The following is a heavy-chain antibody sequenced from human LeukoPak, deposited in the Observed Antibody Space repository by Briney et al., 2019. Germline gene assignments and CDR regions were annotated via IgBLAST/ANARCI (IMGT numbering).Heavy chain of an antibody. D-gene: IGHD5-24*01. V-gene: IGHV4-59*12. CDR2: IYYSGST. Sequence: PSETLSLTCTVSGGSISSYYWSWIRQPPGKGLEWIGYIYYSGSTNYNPSLKSRVTISVDTSKNQFSLQLNSVTPEDTAVYYCARGTGGYNYYYYYMDVWGKGTTVTISS. J-gene: IGHJ6*03. CDR1: GGSISSYY. CDR3: ARGTGGYNYYYYYMDV.